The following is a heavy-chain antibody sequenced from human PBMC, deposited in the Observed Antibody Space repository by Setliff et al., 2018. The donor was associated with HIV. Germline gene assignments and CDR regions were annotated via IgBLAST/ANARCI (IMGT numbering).Heavy chain of an antibody. J-gene: IGHJ4*02. CDR2: IKGDGSET. CDR1: RFTFNDYW. CDR3: ARPFDQ. V-gene: IGHV3-7*01. Sequence: LRLSCVASRFTFNDYWMSWVRQAPGKGLEWVANIKGDGSETYYVDSVKGRFTISRDNAKNSLYLQMDSLRVEDTAVYYCARPFDQWGQGALVTVSS.